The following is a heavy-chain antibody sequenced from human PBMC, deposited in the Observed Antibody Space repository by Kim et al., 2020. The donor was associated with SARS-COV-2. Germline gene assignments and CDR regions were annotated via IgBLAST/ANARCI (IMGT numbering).Heavy chain of an antibody. D-gene: IGHD4-17*01. Sequence: GESLKISCKASGYNFATYWIAWVRQMPGKGLEWMGLIYPDDSDTRYSPSFQGQVTISADKSISIGYLKWSSLKASDTAMYYCAKLGHHYGDAKQWAAYFQHWGQGTLVTVSS. V-gene: IGHV5-51*01. CDR3: AKLGHHYGDAKQWAAYFQH. J-gene: IGHJ1*01. CDR2: IYPDDSDT. CDR1: GYNFATYW.